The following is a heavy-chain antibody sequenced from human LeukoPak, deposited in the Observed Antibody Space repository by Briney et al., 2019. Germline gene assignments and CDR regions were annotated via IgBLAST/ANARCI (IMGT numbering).Heavy chain of an antibody. Sequence: PGGSLRPSCTASGFTFTNYAMTWVRQAPGKGLEWVSVISGSGGSTYYTDSVKGRFTISRDNSKNTLYLQMNSLRAEDTAVYYCAKRDYSNFDYWGQGTLVTVSS. J-gene: IGHJ4*02. CDR2: ISGSGGST. D-gene: IGHD4-11*01. CDR1: GFTFTNYA. CDR3: AKRDYSNFDY. V-gene: IGHV3-23*01.